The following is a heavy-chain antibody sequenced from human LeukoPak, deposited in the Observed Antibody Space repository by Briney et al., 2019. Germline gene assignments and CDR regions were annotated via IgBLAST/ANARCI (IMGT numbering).Heavy chain of an antibody. CDR1: GFTFSSYS. V-gene: IGHV3-21*01. D-gene: IGHD3-3*01. Sequence: PGGSLRLSRAASGFTFSSYSMNWVRQAPGKGLEWVSSISSSSSYIYYADSVKGRFTISRDNAKNSLYLQMNSLRAEDTAVYYCAVLLRFLVPDNWFDPWGQGTLVTVSS. J-gene: IGHJ5*02. CDR2: ISSSSSYI. CDR3: AVLLRFLVPDNWFDP.